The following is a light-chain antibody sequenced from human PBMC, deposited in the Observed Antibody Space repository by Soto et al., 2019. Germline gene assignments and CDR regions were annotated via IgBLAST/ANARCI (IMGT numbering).Light chain of an antibody. Sequence: EIVLTHSPATLSLSPWEKATLSCRASQSVSSYLAWYQQKSGQAPRLLIFGTSSRATGIPDRFSGSGSGTDFTLTITRLEPEDFAVYYCQQYGSSPWTFGQGTKVDIK. CDR2: GTS. CDR1: QSVSSY. V-gene: IGKV3-20*01. CDR3: QQYGSSPWT. J-gene: IGKJ1*01.